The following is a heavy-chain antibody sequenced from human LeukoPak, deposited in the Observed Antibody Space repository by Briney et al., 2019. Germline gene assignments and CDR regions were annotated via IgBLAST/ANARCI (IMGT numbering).Heavy chain of an antibody. CDR1: GFTFSSYW. CDR2: IKPDGSEM. D-gene: IGHD2-21*02. Sequence: GGSLRLSCAASGFTFSSYWMSWVHQAPGKGLEWVANIKPDGSEMYYVDSVKGRFTISRGNAKNSLYLQVNSLRAEDTAVYYCARGPMTSDVWGQGTTVTVSS. CDR3: ARGPMTSDV. V-gene: IGHV3-7*05. J-gene: IGHJ6*02.